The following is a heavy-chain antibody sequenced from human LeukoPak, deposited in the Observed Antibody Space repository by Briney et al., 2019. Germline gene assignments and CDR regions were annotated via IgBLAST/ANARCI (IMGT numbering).Heavy chain of an antibody. V-gene: IGHV4-59*01. CDR1: AGSINSSY. J-gene: IGHJ5*02. CDR3: ARFPSLSAAGTYRFDP. Sequence: APTLSPTYTVSAGSINSSYWSSLRLPPRDGLEWLGYVYYSGSTSYNPSLKSRVTISVDTSNNQFSMKLSSVTAADTAVYFCARFPSLSAAGTYRFDPWGQGTLVTVSS. D-gene: IGHD6-13*01. CDR2: VYYSGST.